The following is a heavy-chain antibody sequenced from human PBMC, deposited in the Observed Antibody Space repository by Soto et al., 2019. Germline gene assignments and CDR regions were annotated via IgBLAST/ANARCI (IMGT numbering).Heavy chain of an antibody. CDR3: ARSRDGYSFYFYYGMDG. Sequence: GGSLRLSCAASGFIFTSYGMHWVRQAPGKGLEWIALILHDGSAEYYADSVKGRFTISRDNSKNTLYLQMNSLTAEDTAVYYCARSRDGYSFYFYYGMDGWGQGTTVTVSS. V-gene: IGHV3-30*03. J-gene: IGHJ6*02. CDR1: GFIFTSYG. D-gene: IGHD4-4*01. CDR2: ILHDGSAE.